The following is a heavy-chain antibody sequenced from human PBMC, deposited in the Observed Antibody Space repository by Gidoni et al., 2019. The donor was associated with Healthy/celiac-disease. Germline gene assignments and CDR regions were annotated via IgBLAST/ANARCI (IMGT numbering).Heavy chain of an antibody. J-gene: IGHJ4*02. CDR3: AGGYIRGYSYGGSVY. Sequence: QVQLQQWGAGMLKPSETLSLTCAVYGGSFSGYYWSWIRQPPGKGLEWIGVIHHSGRTNYTPSLKSRVTSTVDTSKIQFSLKLSSVTAADTALLYYAGGYIRGYSYGGSVYWGQGTLVTVSS. V-gene: IGHV4-34*01. CDR2: IHHSGRT. CDR1: GGSFSGYY. D-gene: IGHD5-18*01.